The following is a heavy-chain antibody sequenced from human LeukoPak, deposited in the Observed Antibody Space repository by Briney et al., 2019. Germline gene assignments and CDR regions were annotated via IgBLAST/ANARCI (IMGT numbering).Heavy chain of an antibody. J-gene: IGHJ3*02. D-gene: IGHD1-26*01. CDR3: ARDSVGATIIGAFDI. CDR1: GGSIRSYY. Sequence: ASETLSLTCTVSGGSIRSYYWSWIRQPAGKGLEWIGRIYTSGSTNYNPSLKSRVTMSVDTSKNQFSLKLSSVTAADTAVYYCARDSVGATIIGAFDIWGQGTMVTVSS. V-gene: IGHV4-4*07. CDR2: IYTSGST.